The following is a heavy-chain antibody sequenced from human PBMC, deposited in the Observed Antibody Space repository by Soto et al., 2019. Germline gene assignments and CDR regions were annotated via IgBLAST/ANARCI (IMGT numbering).Heavy chain of an antibody. D-gene: IGHD6-19*01. CDR3: ARASSGWYIFDY. CDR2: INAGNGNT. CDR1: GYTFTSYA. Sequence: AAVKVSCKASGYTFTSYAMHWVRQAPGQRLEWMGWINAGNGNTKYSQKFQGRVTITRDTPASKAYMELSSLRSEDTAVYYCARASSGWYIFDYWGQGNLVTVSS. V-gene: IGHV1-3*01. J-gene: IGHJ4*02.